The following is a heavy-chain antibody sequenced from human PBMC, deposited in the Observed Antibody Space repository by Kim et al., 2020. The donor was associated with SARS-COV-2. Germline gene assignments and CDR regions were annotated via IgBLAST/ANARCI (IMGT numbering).Heavy chain of an antibody. D-gene: IGHD1-26*01. CDR1: GFTVSSNY. CDR2: IYPGGRT. V-gene: IGHV3-66*02. CDR3: ARAFGSFPVNYFDY. J-gene: IGHJ4*02. Sequence: GGSLRLSCAASGFTVSSNYMTWVRQLPGKGLEWVSIIYPGGRTDYADSVRGRFTISRDKSRNTLYLQMNSLRTEDTAVYYCARAFGSFPVNYFDYWGQGTLVSVSS.